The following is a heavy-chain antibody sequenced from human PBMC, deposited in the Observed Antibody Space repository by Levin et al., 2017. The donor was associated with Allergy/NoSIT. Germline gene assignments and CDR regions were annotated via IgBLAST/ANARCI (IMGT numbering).Heavy chain of an antibody. V-gene: IGHV4-59*01. D-gene: IGHD6-19*01. Sequence: PSETLSLTCTVSGGSISSYYWSWIRQPPGKGLEWIGYIYYSGSTNYNPSLKSRVTISVDTSKNQFSLKLSSVTAADTAVYYCARVRSEWLAYYGMDVWGQGTTVTVSS. CDR2: IYYSGST. J-gene: IGHJ6*02. CDR1: GGSISSYY. CDR3: ARVRSEWLAYYGMDV.